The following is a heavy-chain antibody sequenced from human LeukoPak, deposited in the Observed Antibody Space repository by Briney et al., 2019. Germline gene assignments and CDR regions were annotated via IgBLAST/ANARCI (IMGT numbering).Heavy chain of an antibody. J-gene: IGHJ6*02. CDR2: ISDSGGST. V-gene: IGHV3-23*01. CDR3: GRYYVMDV. Sequence: ETLSPTCTVSGGSISSGYWSWVRQAPEKALEWVSTISDSGGSTYYADSVKGRFTISRDNSKSTLYLQMNSLRAEDTAVYYCGRYYVMDVWGQGTSVTVSS. CDR1: GGSISSGY.